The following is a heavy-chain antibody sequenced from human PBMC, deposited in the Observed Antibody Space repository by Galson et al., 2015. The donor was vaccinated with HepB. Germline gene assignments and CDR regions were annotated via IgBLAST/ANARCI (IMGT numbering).Heavy chain of an antibody. D-gene: IGHD6-19*01. CDR2: TYYRSKWYN. CDR1: GDSVSSNSAA. CDR3: ARENGYSSGWGLDY. V-gene: IGHV6-1*01. J-gene: IGHJ4*02. Sequence: CAISGDSVSSNSAAWNWIRQSPSRGLEWLGRTYYRSKWYNDYAVSVKSRITINPDTSKNQFSLQLNSVTPEDTAVYYCARENGYSSGWGLDYWGQGTLVTVSS.